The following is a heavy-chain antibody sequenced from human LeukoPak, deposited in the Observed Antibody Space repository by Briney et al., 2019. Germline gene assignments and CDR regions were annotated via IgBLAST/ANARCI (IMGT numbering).Heavy chain of an antibody. V-gene: IGHV4-34*01. CDR3: ARGGYSGYDSFDY. CDR1: GGSFSGYY. J-gene: IGHJ4*02. Sequence: SETLSLTCAVYGGSFSGYYWSWIRQPPGKGLERIGEINHSGSTNYNPSLKSRVTISVDTSKNQFSLKLSSVTAADTAVYYCARGGYSGYDSFDYWGQGTLVTVSS. D-gene: IGHD5-12*01. CDR2: INHSGST.